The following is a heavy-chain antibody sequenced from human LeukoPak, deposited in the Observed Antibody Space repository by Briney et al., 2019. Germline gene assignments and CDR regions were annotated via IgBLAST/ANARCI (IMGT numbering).Heavy chain of an antibody. CDR3: ARARKAPANVFPDH. J-gene: IGHJ4*02. CDR2: INQDGSEK. CDR1: GFTFSRYW. V-gene: IGHV3-7*01. Sequence: PGGSLRLSCAASGFTFSRYWMTWVRQSPGKGLEWVANINQDGSEKYYGDSVTGRFTISRDNAENLLFLQMNSLRDDDTGVYYCARARKAPANVFPDHWGQGVVVTVSS. D-gene: IGHD2-8*01.